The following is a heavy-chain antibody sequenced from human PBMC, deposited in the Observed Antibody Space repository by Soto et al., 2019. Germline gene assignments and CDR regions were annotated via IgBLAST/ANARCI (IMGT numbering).Heavy chain of an antibody. Sequence: PWGALRLSCAVCGVTFSSYWINWVRQAPGKGLEWVANIKQDGSEKYYVDSAKGRFTISRDNAKNSLYLQMNSLSAEDTAIYYCATSRSFDVWGQGTLVTVSS. CDR3: ATSRSFDV. J-gene: IGHJ4*02. CDR2: IKQDGSEK. V-gene: IGHV3-7*01. CDR1: GVTFSSYW. D-gene: IGHD6-13*01.